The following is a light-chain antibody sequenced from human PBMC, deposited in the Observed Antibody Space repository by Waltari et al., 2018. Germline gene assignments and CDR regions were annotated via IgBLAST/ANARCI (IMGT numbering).Light chain of an antibody. V-gene: IGLV1-51*01. CDR1: NSNIGNND. Sequence: QSVLTKPPSVSAAPGQRATLSCSGDNSNIGNNDVSWDHQFPGTAPKLLITDNNKRPFGIPDRFSGSKSGTSATLGITGLQTGDEADYYCATWDSRLSVVVFGGGTKVTVL. J-gene: IGLJ3*02. CDR3: ATWDSRLSVVV. CDR2: DNN.